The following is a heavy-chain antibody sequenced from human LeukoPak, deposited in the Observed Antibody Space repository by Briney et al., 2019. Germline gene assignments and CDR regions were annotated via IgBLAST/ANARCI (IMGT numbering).Heavy chain of an antibody. J-gene: IGHJ5*02. D-gene: IGHD4-17*01. CDR3: AGASRMTTGCS. Sequence: PGGSLRLSCAACGFTITSYWKNCVRQAPGKGLVWVSRINSDGSSTSYADSVKGRFTISRDNAKNTLYLQMNSLRAEDTAVYYCAGASRMTTGCSCGQGTLVTVSS. CDR2: INSDGSST. CDR1: GFTITSYW. V-gene: IGHV3-74*01.